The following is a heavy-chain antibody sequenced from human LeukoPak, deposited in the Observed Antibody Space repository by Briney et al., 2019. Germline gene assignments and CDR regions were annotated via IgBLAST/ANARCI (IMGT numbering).Heavy chain of an antibody. CDR1: GGTFSSYA. V-gene: IGHV1-69*06. J-gene: IGHJ3*02. CDR2: IIPIFGTA. D-gene: IGHD2-15*01. CDR3: ARMDGYCSGGSCYRDAFVI. Sequence: SVKVSCKASGGTFSSYAISWVRQAPGQGLEWMGGIIPIFGTANYAQKFQGRVTITADKSTSTAYMELSSLRSEDTAVYYCARMDGYCSGGSCYRDAFVIWGQGTMVTVSS.